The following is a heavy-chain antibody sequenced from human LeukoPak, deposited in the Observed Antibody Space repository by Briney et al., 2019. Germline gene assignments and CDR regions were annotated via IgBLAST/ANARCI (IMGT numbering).Heavy chain of an antibody. CDR3: ARISGSYPFDY. CDR2: IYPGDSDT. J-gene: IGHJ4*02. CDR1: GYSFTNYW. V-gene: IGHV5-51*01. Sequence: WESLKISCKGSGYSFTNYWIGWVRQMPGKGLGWMGIIYPGDSDTRYSPSFQGEVTISGDKSISPAYLQWSSLKASDTAMYYCARISGSYPFDYWGQGTLLTVSS. D-gene: IGHD3-10*01.